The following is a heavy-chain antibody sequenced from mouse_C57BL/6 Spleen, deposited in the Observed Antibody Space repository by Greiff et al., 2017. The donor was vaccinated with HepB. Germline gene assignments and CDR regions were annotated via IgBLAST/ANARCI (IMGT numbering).Heavy chain of an antibody. CDR1: GYTFTDYY. D-gene: IGHD1-1*01. Sequence: VQLKESGPVLVKPGASVKMSCKASGYTFTDYYMNWVKQSHGKSLEWIGVIYPYNGGTSYNQKFKGKATLTVDKSSSTAYMELNSLTSEDSAVYYCARNGYYGSSYVFFDYWGQGTTLTVSS. CDR2: IYPYNGGT. V-gene: IGHV1-19*01. CDR3: ARNGYYGSSYVFFDY. J-gene: IGHJ2*01.